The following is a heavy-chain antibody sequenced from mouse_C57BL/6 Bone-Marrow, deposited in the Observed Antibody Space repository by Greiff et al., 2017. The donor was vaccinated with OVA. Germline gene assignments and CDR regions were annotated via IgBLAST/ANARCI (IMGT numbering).Heavy chain of an antibody. CDR2: IYPRSGNT. D-gene: IGHD3-1*01. CDR3: ARKSGTYYFDY. CDR1: GYTFTSYG. J-gene: IGHJ2*01. Sequence: QVQLQQSGAELARPGASVTLSCKASGYTFTSYGISWVKQRTGQGLEWIGEIYPRSGNTYYNEKFKGKATLTADKSSSTAYMELRSLTSEDSAVYFCARKSGTYYFDYWGQGTTLTVSS. V-gene: IGHV1-81*01.